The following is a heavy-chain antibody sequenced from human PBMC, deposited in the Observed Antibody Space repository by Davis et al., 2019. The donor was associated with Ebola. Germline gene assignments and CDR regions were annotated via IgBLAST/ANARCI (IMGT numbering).Heavy chain of an antibody. CDR2: IRSKANSYAT. J-gene: IGHJ4*02. CDR3: ARAGRISWYDY. D-gene: IGHD6-13*01. V-gene: IGHV3-73*01. Sequence: GGSLRLSCAASGFTFSGSAMHWVRQASGKGLEWVGRIRSKANSYATAYAASVKGRFTISRDNSKNILYLLMNRLRTEDTAKYYCARAGRISWYDYWSQGTLVTVSS. CDR1: GFTFSGSA.